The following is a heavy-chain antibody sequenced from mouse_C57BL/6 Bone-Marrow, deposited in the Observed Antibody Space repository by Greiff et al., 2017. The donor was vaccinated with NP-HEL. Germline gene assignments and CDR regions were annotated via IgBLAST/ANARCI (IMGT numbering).Heavy chain of an antibody. J-gene: IGHJ1*03. CDR1: GYTFTSYW. D-gene: IGHD1-1*01. CDR2: IDPNSGGT. Sequence: QVQLKQPGAELVKPGASVKLSCKASGYTFTSYWMHWVKQRPGRGLEWIGRIDPNSGGTKYNEKFKSKATLTVDKPSSPAYMQLSSLTSEDSAVYYCAREEYYDGSSWYFEVGGTGTTVTVSS. CDR3: AREEYYDGSSWYFEV. V-gene: IGHV1-72*01.